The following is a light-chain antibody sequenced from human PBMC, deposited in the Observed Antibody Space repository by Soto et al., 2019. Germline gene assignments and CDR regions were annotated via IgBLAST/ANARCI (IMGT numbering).Light chain of an antibody. J-gene: IGLJ2*01. CDR2: EVS. CDR1: SSDVGNYNL. CDR3: CSYAAITTPVI. Sequence: QSALTQPASVSGSPGQSITISCTGTSSDVGNYNLVSWYQQHPGKAPKLMIYEVSKRPSGVSDRFSGSKSGNTASLTISGLQAEDEADYFCCSYAAITTPVIFGGGTKVTV. V-gene: IGLV2-23*02.